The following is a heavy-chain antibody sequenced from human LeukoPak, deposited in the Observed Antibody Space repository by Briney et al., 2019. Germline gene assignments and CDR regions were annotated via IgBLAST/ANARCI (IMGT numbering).Heavy chain of an antibody. J-gene: IGHJ4*02. D-gene: IGHD1-26*01. V-gene: IGHV3-33*01. CDR3: ARYELRGSYPTCFDG. Sequence: GGSLRLSCAASGFTFSSYGMHWVRQAPGKGLERVAVIWYDGSNKYYADSVKGRCTISRENSKNTLYLQMNSPRAEDTALYYCARYELRGSYPTCFDGWGQRTLVIASS. CDR1: GFTFSSYG. CDR2: IWYDGSNK.